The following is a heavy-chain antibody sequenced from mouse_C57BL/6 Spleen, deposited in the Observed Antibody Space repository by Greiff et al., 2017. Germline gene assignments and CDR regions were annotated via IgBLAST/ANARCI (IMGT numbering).Heavy chain of an antibody. CDR2: INPNNGGT. Sequence: VQLQQSGPELVKPGASVKISCKASGYTFTDYYMNWVKQSHGKSLEWIGDINPNNGGTSYNQKFKGKDTLTVDKSSSTAYMELRSLTSEDSAVYYCARPPYYGSSFDYWGQGTTLTVSS. CDR1: GYTFTDYY. J-gene: IGHJ2*01. CDR3: ARPPYYGSSFDY. D-gene: IGHD1-1*01. V-gene: IGHV1-26*01.